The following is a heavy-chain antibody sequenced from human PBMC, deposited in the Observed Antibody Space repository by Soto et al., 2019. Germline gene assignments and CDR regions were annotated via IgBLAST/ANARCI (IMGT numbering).Heavy chain of an antibody. V-gene: IGHV4-31*03. J-gene: IGHJ5*02. D-gene: IGHD6-6*01. CDR3: ATALGSSPQSS. CDR1: CDSITTNTYY. CDR2: IYYRGIT. Sequence: SETLSLTCTVSCDSITTNTYYCSWIRQHPARGLEWIGYIYYRGITHYNPSLKSRVTMSVDTSKNQFSLKLTSVTAADTAIYYCATALGSSPQSSWAQGSLITVSS.